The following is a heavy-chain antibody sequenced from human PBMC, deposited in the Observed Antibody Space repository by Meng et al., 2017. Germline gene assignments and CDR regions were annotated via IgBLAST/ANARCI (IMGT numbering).Heavy chain of an antibody. Sequence: PDAGSGLVTLTRSRSLTCAGAGDFISGTNWWSWNRLPPGKGMELIGSIDYSESTYYNPSLKSRVTISVDTSKNQFSLKLSSVTAADTAVYYCARDHRYSSGWWFDPWGQGTLVTVSS. CDR3: ARDHRYSSGWWFDP. CDR1: GDFISGTNW. V-gene: IGHV4-4*02. D-gene: IGHD6-19*01. J-gene: IGHJ5*02. CDR2: IDYSEST.